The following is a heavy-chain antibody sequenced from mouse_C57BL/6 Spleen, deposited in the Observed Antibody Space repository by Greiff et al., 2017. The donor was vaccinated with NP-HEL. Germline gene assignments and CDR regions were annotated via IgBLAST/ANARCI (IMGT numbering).Heavy chain of an antibody. Sequence: VQLQQSGTELVKPGASVKLSCKASGYTFTSYWMHWVKQRPGQGLEWIGNINPSNGGTNYNEKFKSKATLTVDNSSSTAYMQLSSLTSEDSAVYYCARTIYDGYYVYAMDYWGQGTSVTVSS. J-gene: IGHJ4*01. D-gene: IGHD2-3*01. V-gene: IGHV1-53*01. CDR1: GYTFTSYW. CDR3: ARTIYDGYYVYAMDY. CDR2: INPSNGGT.